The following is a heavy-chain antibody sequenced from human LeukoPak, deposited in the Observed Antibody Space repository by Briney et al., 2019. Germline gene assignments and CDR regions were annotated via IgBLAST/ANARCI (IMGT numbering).Heavy chain of an antibody. V-gene: IGHV3-23*01. CDR1: GFTFSRYD. CDR2: ISRSGPT. Sequence: GGSLRLSCTTSGFTFSRYDMQWVRQAPGEGLEWVSGISRSGPTYYRDSVRGRFTISRDNSKNTLYLQMNSLRAEDTAVYYCAKGESFAFATWGQGTMVTVSS. CDR3: AKGESFAFAT. J-gene: IGHJ3*02. D-gene: IGHD2-21*01.